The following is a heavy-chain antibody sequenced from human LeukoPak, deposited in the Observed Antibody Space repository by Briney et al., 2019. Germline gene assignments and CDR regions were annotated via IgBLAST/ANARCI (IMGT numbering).Heavy chain of an antibody. V-gene: IGHV3-73*01. CDR1: GFTFSGSA. CDR2: TRSKANSYAT. Sequence: PGGSLRLSCATSGFTFSGSAIHWVRQASGKGLEWVGRTRSKANSYATTDAASVKGRFTISRDDSKNTAYLQMNSLKTEDTAVYYCTRPSYDSSVSGVVYWGQGTLVTVSS. J-gene: IGHJ4*02. D-gene: IGHD3-22*01. CDR3: TRPSYDSSVSGVVY.